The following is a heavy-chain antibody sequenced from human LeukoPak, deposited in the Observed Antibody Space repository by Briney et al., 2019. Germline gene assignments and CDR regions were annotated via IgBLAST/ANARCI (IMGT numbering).Heavy chain of an antibody. V-gene: IGHV1-69*05. CDR3: ASRRSSSWYEDY. CDR2: IIPIFGTA. J-gene: IGHJ4*02. CDR1: GGTFSSYA. Sequence: SVKVSCKASGGTFSSYAISWVRQAPGQGLEWMGGIIPIFGTANYAQKFQGRVTITTDESTSTTYMEPSSLRSEDTAVYYCASRRSSSWYEDYWGQGTLVTVSS. D-gene: IGHD6-13*01.